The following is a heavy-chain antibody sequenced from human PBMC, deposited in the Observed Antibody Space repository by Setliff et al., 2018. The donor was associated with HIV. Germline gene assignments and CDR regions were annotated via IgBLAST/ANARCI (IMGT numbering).Heavy chain of an antibody. CDR2: INPNSGGT. Sequence: ASVKVSCKASRYTFTGYYMHWVRQAPGQGLEWMGWINPNSGGTNYAQKFQGRVTMTRDTSISPAYMELSRLRSDDTAVYYCARGMDDSSGYYYGYYDYYMDVWGKGTTVTVSS. CDR1: RYTFTGYY. V-gene: IGHV1-2*02. J-gene: IGHJ6*03. D-gene: IGHD3-22*01. CDR3: ARGMDDSSGYYYGYYDYYMDV.